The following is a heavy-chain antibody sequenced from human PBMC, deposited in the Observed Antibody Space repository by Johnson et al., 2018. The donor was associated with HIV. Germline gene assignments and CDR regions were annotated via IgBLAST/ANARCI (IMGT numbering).Heavy chain of an antibody. J-gene: IGHJ3*02. CDR1: GFTVSSNY. V-gene: IGHV3-53*01. D-gene: IGHD6-6*01. CDR2: ISSDGSST. Sequence: VQLVESGGGLIQPGGSLRLSCAASGFTVSSNYMSWVRQAPGKGLEWVSRISSDGSSTYYADSVKGRFTISRDNSKNTLYLQMNSLRAEDTAVYYCAKDRAARHDAFDIWGQGTMVTVSS. CDR3: AKDRAARHDAFDI.